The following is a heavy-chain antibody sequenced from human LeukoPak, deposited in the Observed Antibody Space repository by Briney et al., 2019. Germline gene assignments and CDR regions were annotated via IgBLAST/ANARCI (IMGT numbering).Heavy chain of an antibody. J-gene: IGHJ3*02. CDR1: GGSISSYY. CDR2: IYYSGST. D-gene: IGHD6-13*01. CDR3: AREARYSSSWYRAGAFDI. V-gene: IGHV4-59*01. Sequence: PSETLSLTCTVSGGSISSYYWRWIRQPPGKGLEWIGYIYYSGSTNYNPSLKSRVTISVDTSKNQFSLKLSSVTAADTAVYYCAREARYSSSWYRAGAFDIWGQGTMVTVSS.